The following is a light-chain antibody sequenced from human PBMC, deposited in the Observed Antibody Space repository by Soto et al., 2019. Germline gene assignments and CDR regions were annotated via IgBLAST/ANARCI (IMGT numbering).Light chain of an antibody. Sequence: DIQLTQSPSFLSASVGDRVTVTCRASQGINSYLAWYQQKPGKAPKLLIYTASTLQSGVPSRFSGSGSGTEFTLTITSLQPEDSAAYYCQHSYSTPITFGQGTRLEIK. V-gene: IGKV1-9*01. CDR1: QGINSY. CDR3: QHSYSTPIT. J-gene: IGKJ5*01. CDR2: TAS.